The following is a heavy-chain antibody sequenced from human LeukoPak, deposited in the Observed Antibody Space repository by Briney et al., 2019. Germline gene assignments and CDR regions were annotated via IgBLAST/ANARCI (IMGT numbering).Heavy chain of an antibody. CDR3: ARVYDVLTGGFDH. Sequence: PGGSLRLSCASSESTFRRYDMNWVRQAPGKGLEWVSFISSSMISIHYADSVQGRFTISRDNARNILYLQMNSLRAEDTAVYYCARVYDVLTGGFDHWGQGALVTVSS. D-gene: IGHD3-9*01. V-gene: IGHV3-21*01. CDR1: ESTFRRYD. CDR2: ISSSMISI. J-gene: IGHJ4*02.